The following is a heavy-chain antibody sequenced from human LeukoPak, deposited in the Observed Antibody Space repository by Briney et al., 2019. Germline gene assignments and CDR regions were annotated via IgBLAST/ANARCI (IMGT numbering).Heavy chain of an antibody. CDR2: INHSGRT. V-gene: IGHV4-34*01. CDR3: ASGRAAAGVSGADY. Sequence: SETLSLTCAVYGGSFSGYYWSWIRQPPGKGLEWIGEINHSGRTNYNPSLKSRVTISVDTSKNQFSLKLSSVTAADTAVYYCASGRAAAGVSGADYWGQGTLVTVSS. J-gene: IGHJ4*02. CDR1: GGSFSGYY. D-gene: IGHD6-13*01.